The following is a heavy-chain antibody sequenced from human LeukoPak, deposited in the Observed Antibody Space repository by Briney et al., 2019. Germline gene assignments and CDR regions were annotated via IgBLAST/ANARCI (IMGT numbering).Heavy chain of an antibody. V-gene: IGHV3-15*01. Sequence: GGSLRLSCAASGFPFSNAWMSWVRQAPGKGLEWVGRIKSKTDGGTTDYAAPVKGRFTISRDDSKNTLYLQMNSLKTEDTAVYYCTTDSGSYYEEGYWGQGTLVTVCS. CDR3: TTDSGSYYEEGY. D-gene: IGHD1-26*01. CDR1: GFPFSNAW. J-gene: IGHJ4*02. CDR2: IKSKTDGGTT.